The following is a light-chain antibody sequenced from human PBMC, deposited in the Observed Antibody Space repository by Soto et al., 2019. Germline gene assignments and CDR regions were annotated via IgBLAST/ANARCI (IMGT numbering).Light chain of an antibody. CDR2: DAS. CDR1: QGISNY. CDR3: QQYDSLPLT. J-gene: IGKJ4*01. V-gene: IGKV1-33*01. Sequence: VQMTQSPSSLSASVGYRVTITCRASQGISNYLARYQQKKGKAPKLLIYDASNLEKGVPSRFSGSGYGTDFNFSISSLQTEDIATYFCQQYDSLPLTFGGGTKVDIK.